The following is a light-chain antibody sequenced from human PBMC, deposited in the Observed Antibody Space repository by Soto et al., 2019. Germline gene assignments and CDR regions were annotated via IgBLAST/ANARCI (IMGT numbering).Light chain of an antibody. Sequence: DIQMTQSPSTLSASFGDRVTVTCRASQSVRDWVAWYQQQAGRAPRLLIYKASSLQSGVPSRFSGSGFGTEFTLTISSLQPDDFASYYCQQYYSYSPLTFGGGTKVDIK. CDR3: QQYYSYSPLT. CDR1: QSVRDW. J-gene: IGKJ4*01. V-gene: IGKV1-5*03. CDR2: KAS.